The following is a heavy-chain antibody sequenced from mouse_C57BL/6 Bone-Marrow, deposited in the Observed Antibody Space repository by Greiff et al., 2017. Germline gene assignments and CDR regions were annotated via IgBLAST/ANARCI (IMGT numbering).Heavy chain of an antibody. CDR2: INPSSGYT. V-gene: IGHV1-4*01. CDR3: ARWLPGYWYFDV. D-gene: IGHD2-2*01. Sequence: VPLQQSGAELARPGASVKMSCKASGYTFTSYTMHWVKQRPGQGLAWIGYINPSSGYTKYNQKFKDKATLTADKSSSTAYMQLSSLTSEDSAVYYCARWLPGYWYFDVWGTGTTVTVSS. CDR1: GYTFTSYT. J-gene: IGHJ1*03.